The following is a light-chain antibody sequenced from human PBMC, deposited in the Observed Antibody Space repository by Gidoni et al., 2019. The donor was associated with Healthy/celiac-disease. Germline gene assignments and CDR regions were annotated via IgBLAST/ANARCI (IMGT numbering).Light chain of an antibody. CDR2: AAS. Sequence: AIRMTQSPSSFSASTGDRVTITCRASQGIRSYLACYQQKPGKDPQLLIYAASTLQSGVPSRFSGSGAGTDFTLTISCLQSEDFATYYCQQYYSYFTFGGGTKVEIK. CDR1: QGIRSY. V-gene: IGKV1-8*01. CDR3: QQYYSYFT. J-gene: IGKJ4*01.